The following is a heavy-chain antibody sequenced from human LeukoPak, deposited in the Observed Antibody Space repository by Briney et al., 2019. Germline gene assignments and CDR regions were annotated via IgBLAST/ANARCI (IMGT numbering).Heavy chain of an antibody. J-gene: IGHJ6*02. CDR1: GFTFSSYW. CDR3: ARDTTAQSGGQWLVLDYYYGMDV. D-gene: IGHD6-19*01. V-gene: IGHV3-7*01. CDR2: IKQDGSEK. Sequence: GGSLRLSCAASGFTFSSYWMSWVRQAPGKGLEWVANIKQDGSEKYYVDSVKGRFTISRDNAKNSLYLQMNSLRAEDTAVYYCARDTTAQSGGQWLVLDYYYGMDVWGQGTTVTVSS.